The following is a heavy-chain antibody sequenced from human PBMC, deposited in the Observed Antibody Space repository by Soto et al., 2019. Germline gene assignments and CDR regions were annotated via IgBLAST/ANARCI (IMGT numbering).Heavy chain of an antibody. D-gene: IGHD2-21*02. CDR3: AKRPDCGGDCYFGS. CDR1: GFTFSTYA. V-gene: IGHV3-23*01. CDR2: ISGSGGST. Sequence: EVQLLESGGGLVQPGGSLRLSCAASGFTFSTYAMSWVRQAPGKGLEWVSVISGSGGSTYYADSVKGRFTISRDNSKNALYLQMNSLRVEDTAVYYCAKRPDCGGDCYFGSWGQGTLVTVSS. J-gene: IGHJ4*02.